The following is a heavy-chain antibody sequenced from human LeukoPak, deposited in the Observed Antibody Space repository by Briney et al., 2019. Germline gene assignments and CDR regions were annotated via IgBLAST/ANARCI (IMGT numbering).Heavy chain of an antibody. V-gene: IGHV5-51*01. CDR3: ARLTSGSYSVKHAFDI. J-gene: IGHJ3*02. D-gene: IGHD1-26*01. CDR2: IYPGDSDT. Sequence: GESLKISCKDSGYNFTNYWIAWVRQMPGKGLEWMGIIYPGDSDTRYSPSFQGQVTISADKSISTAYLQWSSLKASDTAMYYCARLTSGSYSVKHAFDIWGQGTMVTVSS. CDR1: GYNFTNYW.